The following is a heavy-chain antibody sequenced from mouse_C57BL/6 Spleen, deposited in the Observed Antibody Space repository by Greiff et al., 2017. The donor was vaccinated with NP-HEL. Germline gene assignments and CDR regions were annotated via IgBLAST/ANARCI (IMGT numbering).Heavy chain of an antibody. J-gene: IGHJ2*01. Sequence: QVQLQQPGAELVKPGASVKMSCKASGYTFTSYWITWVKQRPGQGLEWIGDIYPGSGSTNYNEKFKSKATLTVDTSSSTAYMQLSSLTSEDSAVYYCARWTTVVARGDYWGQGTTLTVSS. CDR1: GYTFTSYW. D-gene: IGHD1-1*01. CDR3: ARWTTVVARGDY. CDR2: IYPGSGST. V-gene: IGHV1-55*01.